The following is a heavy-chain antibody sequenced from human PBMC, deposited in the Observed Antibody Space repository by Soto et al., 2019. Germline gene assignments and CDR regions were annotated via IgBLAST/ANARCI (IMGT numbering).Heavy chain of an antibody. Sequence: SVKVSCKASGSTFTSSAVQWVRQARGQRLEWIGWIVVGSGNTNYAQKFQERVTITRDMSTSTAYMELSSLRSEDTAVYYCAAAESTYYYYYGMDVWGQGTTVTVSS. CDR1: GSTFTSSA. CDR3: AAAESTYYYYYGMDV. J-gene: IGHJ6*02. V-gene: IGHV1-58*01. CDR2: IVVGSGNT. D-gene: IGHD2-2*01.